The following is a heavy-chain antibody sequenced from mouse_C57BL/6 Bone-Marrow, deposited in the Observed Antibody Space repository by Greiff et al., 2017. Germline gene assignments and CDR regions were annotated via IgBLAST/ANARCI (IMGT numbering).Heavy chain of an antibody. CDR3: ARERVWDYYGSSHYFDY. CDR2: ISYDGSN. V-gene: IGHV3-6*01. D-gene: IGHD1-1*01. Sequence: EVQLVESGPGLVKPSQSLSLTCSVTGYSITSGYYWNWIRQFPGNKLEWMGYISYDGSNNYNPSLKNRISITRDTSKNQFFLKLNSVTTEDTATYYCARERVWDYYGSSHYFDYWGQGTTLTVSS. CDR1: GYSITSGYY. J-gene: IGHJ2*01.